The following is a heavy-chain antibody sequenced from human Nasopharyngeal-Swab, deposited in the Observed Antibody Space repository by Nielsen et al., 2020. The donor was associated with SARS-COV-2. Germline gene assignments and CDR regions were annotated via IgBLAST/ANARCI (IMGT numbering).Heavy chain of an antibody. CDR1: GFTFSSYA. CDR2: ITNTGGST. Sequence: GESLKISCAASGFTFSSYAMSWVRQTPGKGLEWVSSITNTGGSTYYADSVKGRFTISRDNSKNTVFLQMNSLRVEDTAVYYCASAPRPTISAPFDYWGQETLVTVSS. V-gene: IGHV3-23*01. CDR3: ASAPRPTISAPFDY. D-gene: IGHD5-24*01. J-gene: IGHJ4*02.